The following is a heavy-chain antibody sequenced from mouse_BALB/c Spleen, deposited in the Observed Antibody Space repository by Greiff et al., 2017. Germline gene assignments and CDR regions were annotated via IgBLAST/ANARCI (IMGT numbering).Heavy chain of an antibody. J-gene: IGHJ2*01. V-gene: IGHV10-1*02. CDR1: GFTFNTYA. CDR2: IRSKSNNYAT. Sequence: EVQVVESGGGLVQPKGSLKLSCAASGFTFNTYAMNWVRQAPGKGLEWVARIRSKSNNYATYYADSVKDRFTISRDDSQSMLYLQMNNLKTEDTAMYYCVRQQGYYFDYWGQGTTLTVSS. D-gene: IGHD3-3*01. CDR3: VRQQGYYFDY.